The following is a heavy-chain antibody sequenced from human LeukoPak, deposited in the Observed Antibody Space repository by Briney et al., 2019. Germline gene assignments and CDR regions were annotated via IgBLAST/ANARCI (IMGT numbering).Heavy chain of an antibody. CDR2: ISHSGSS. CDR3: ARVRGAVDALGWFDP. Sequence: PSETLSLTCAVSGGSITCDYWSWIRQPPGKRLEWLGFISHSGSSNYNPSLKSRVTMSVGTSKTQFSLRLSSVTAADTAIYYCARVRGAVDALGWFDPWGQGTLVTVSS. V-gene: IGHV4-59*01. CDR1: GGSITCDY. J-gene: IGHJ5*02. D-gene: IGHD1-26*01.